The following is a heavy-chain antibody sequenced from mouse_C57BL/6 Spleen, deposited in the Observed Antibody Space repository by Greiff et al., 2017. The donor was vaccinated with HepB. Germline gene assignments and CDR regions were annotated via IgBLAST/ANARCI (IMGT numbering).Heavy chain of an antibody. Sequence: VKLVESGPELVKPGASVKISCKASGYAFSSSWMNWVKQRPGKGLEWIGRIYPGDGDTNYNGKFKGKATLTADKSSSTAYMQLSSLTSEDSAVYFCARLKASYYFDYWGQGTTLTVSS. D-gene: IGHD6-1*01. V-gene: IGHV1-82*01. CDR3: ARLKASYYFDY. CDR2: IYPGDGDT. J-gene: IGHJ2*01. CDR1: GYAFSSSW.